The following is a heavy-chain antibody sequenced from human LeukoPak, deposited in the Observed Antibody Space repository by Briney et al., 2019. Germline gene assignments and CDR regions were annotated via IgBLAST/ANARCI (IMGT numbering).Heavy chain of an antibody. J-gene: IGHJ5*02. CDR3: ARDDYRGVINFDP. Sequence: SETLSFTCTVSVGSISPYFWSWIRQPPGKGLEGIGNISYTGSTNYNPSLKSRVTISVDKTKNQFSLQLTSVTAADTAVYYCARDDYRGVINFDPWGQGTLVTVSS. D-gene: IGHD3-10*01. CDR2: ISYTGST. V-gene: IGHV4-59*01. CDR1: VGSISPYF.